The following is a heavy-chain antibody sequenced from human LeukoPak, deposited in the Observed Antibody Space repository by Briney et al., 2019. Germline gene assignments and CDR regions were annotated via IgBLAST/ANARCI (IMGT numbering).Heavy chain of an antibody. CDR3: ARDRSALGYRQFDC. Sequence: ASVTVSRTASLYTFTDYYMHWVRQAPGQGLEWMGWINPNSGGTTYAQRFQGRVTMTRDTSISTAYKELSGLRSDDTAVYYCARDRSALGYRQFDCWGQGTLVTVSS. CDR1: LYTFTDYY. CDR2: INPNSGGT. D-gene: IGHD5-18*01. V-gene: IGHV1-2*02. J-gene: IGHJ4*02.